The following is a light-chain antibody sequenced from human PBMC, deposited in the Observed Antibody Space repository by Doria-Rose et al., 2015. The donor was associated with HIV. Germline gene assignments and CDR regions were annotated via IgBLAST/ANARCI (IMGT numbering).Light chain of an antibody. V-gene: IGKV3-20*01. CDR2: DGS. Sequence: EIVLTQSPGTLSLPPGERATLSCRASQSFSSTYLAWYQQKPGQAPSLLIYDGSTRATGIPDRFSASGSGTDFTLTINRLEPEDFAPYYCHQYGTSWTFGQGTEVEI. CDR3: HQYGTSWT. J-gene: IGKJ1*01. CDR1: QSFSSTY.